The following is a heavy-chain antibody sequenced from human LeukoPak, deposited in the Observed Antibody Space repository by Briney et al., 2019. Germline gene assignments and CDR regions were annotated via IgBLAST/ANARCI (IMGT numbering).Heavy chain of an antibody. CDR3: ARDTRIAAAGGYYYYYMDV. J-gene: IGHJ6*03. D-gene: IGHD6-13*01. V-gene: IGHV4-34*01. CDR1: GGSFSGYY. Sequence: SETLSLTCAVYGGSFSGYYWSWIRQPPGKGLEWIGEINHSGSTNYNPSLKSRVTISVDTSKNQFSLKLSSVTAADTAVYYCARDTRIAAAGGYYYYYMDVWGKGTTVTISS. CDR2: INHSGST.